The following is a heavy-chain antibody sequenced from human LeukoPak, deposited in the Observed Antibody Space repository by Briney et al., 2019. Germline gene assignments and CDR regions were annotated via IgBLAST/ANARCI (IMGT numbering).Heavy chain of an antibody. J-gene: IGHJ4*02. CDR1: GFTFSSYE. V-gene: IGHV3-48*03. Sequence: PGGSLRLSCAASGFTFSSYEMNWVRQAPGKGLEWVSYISSSGSTIYYADSVKGRFTISRDNAKNSLYLQMNSLRAEDTAVYYCAKWGMVRGVIIPYYFDYWGQGTLVTVSS. CDR2: ISSSGSTI. D-gene: IGHD3-10*01. CDR3: AKWGMVRGVIIPYYFDY.